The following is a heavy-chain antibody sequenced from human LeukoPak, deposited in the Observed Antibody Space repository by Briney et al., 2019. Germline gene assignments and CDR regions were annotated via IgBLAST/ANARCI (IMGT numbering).Heavy chain of an antibody. D-gene: IGHD4-11*01. CDR1: GGSFSGYY. V-gene: IGHV4-34*01. CDR3: ARDLLPTYY. Sequence: PSETLSLTCAVYGGSFSGYYWSWIRQPPGKGLEWIGEINHSGSTNYNPSLKSRVTISVDTSKNQFSLKLSSVTAADTAVHYCARDLLPTYYWGQGTLVTVSS. J-gene: IGHJ4*02. CDR2: INHSGST.